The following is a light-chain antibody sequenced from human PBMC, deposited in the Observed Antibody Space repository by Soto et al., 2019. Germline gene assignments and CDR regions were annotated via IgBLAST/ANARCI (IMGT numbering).Light chain of an antibody. Sequence: EIVMTQSPATLSVSPGERATLSCRASQSISSNLACYQQKPGQAPRLLMFRTSSRATGFPARFSGSGSGTEFNLTISSLQSEDFGVYYCQQYNRWPLTFGGGTKVDIK. CDR1: QSISSN. CDR2: RTS. J-gene: IGKJ4*01. CDR3: QQYNRWPLT. V-gene: IGKV3-15*01.